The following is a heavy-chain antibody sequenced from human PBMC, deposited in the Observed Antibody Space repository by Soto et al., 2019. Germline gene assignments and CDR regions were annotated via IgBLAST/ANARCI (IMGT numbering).Heavy chain of an antibody. J-gene: IGHJ4*02. V-gene: IGHV1-24*01. CDR2: FDPEDGET. CDR3: ATAGRYYDSSGYYYRFDY. Sequence: ASVKVSCKVSGYTLTELSMHWVRQAPGKGLEWMGGFDPEDGETIYAQKFQGRVTMTEDTSTDTAYMELSSLRSEDTAVYYCATAGRYYDSSGYYYRFDYWGQETLVTVSS. D-gene: IGHD3-22*01. CDR1: GYTLTELS.